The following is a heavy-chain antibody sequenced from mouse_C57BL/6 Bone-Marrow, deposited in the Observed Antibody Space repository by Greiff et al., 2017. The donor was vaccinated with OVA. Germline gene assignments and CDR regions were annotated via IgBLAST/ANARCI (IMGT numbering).Heavy chain of an antibody. J-gene: IGHJ4*01. V-gene: IGHV1-54*01. CDR2: INPGSGGT. CDR3: ARGYDYDEGYAMDY. D-gene: IGHD2-4*01. CDR1: GYAFTNYL. Sequence: VQLQQSGAELVRPGTSVTVSCTASGYAFTNYLIEWVKQRPGQGLEWIGVINPGSGGTNYNEKFKGQATLTADKSSRAAYMQLSSLTSEDSAVYSGARGYDYDEGYAMDYWGQGTSVTVSS.